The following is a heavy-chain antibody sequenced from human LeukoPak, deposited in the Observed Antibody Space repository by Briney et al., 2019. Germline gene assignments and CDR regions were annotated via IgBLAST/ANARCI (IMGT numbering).Heavy chain of an antibody. CDR3: ASRPTGKENAYDI. D-gene: IGHD1-1*01. Sequence: GGPLRLSCAASGITFSGYSMNWVGQAPGKGREWVSSISSSVAYIYYADSGKGRITISRDNPRNTGFLQRKGRRPEDQPGYYCASRPTGKENAYDIWGQGTMVTVSS. CDR1: GITFSGYS. J-gene: IGHJ3*02. CDR2: ISSSVAYI. V-gene: IGHV3-21*01.